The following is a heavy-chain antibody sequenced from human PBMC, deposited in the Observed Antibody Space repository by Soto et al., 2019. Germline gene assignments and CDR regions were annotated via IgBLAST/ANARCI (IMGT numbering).Heavy chain of an antibody. J-gene: IGHJ4*02. CDR3: ARRGYSYAQVY. Sequence: QVQLQQWGAGLLKPSETLSLTCAVYGGSFSGYYWSWIRQPPGKGLEWIGEINHSGSTNYNPSLTSRVTISVDTSKNQFSLKLSSVTAADTAVYYCARRGYSYAQVYWGQGTLVTVSS. CDR1: GGSFSGYY. D-gene: IGHD5-18*01. CDR2: INHSGST. V-gene: IGHV4-34*01.